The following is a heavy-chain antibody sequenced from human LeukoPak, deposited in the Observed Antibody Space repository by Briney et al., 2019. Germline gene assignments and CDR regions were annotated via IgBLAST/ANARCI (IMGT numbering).Heavy chain of an antibody. CDR2: VHPGDSDT. Sequence: GESLKISCQAFGYSFSSYYIGWVRPMPGKGLEWMGIVHPGDSDTTYSPSFQGQVTISADRSISTAYLQWSSLKASDTAMYYCARYPDSFCRGDCYPRLWGQGTLVTVSS. D-gene: IGHD2-21*02. CDR1: GYSFSSYY. V-gene: IGHV5-51*01. CDR3: ARYPDSFCRGDCYPRL. J-gene: IGHJ4*02.